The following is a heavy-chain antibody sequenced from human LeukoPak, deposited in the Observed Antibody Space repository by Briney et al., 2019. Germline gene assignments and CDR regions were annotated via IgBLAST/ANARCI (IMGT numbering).Heavy chain of an antibody. CDR3: ARELKEGYSSGWYPFDY. D-gene: IGHD6-19*01. J-gene: IGHJ4*02. V-gene: IGHV3-7*01. Sequence: PGGSLRLSCAASGFTFSSYWMSWVRQAPGKGLEWVANIKQDGSEKYYVDSVKGRFTISRDNAKNSLYLQMNSLRAEDTAVYYCARELKEGYSSGWYPFDYWGQGTLVTVSS. CDR2: IKQDGSEK. CDR1: GFTFSSYW.